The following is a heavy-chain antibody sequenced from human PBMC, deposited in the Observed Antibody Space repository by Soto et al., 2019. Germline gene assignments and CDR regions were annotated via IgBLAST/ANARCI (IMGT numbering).Heavy chain of an antibody. Sequence: EVQLLESGGDLIQPGGSLRLSCAASGFTFNIYAMTWVRQAPGKGLEWVSAISRYGDITHYADSVEGRFSITRDNSKNTLYLQMNSLRAEDTAVYYCAKDRYLDHDSRGYLFDNWGQGTLVTVSS. CDR1: GFTFNIYA. J-gene: IGHJ4*02. CDR3: AKDRYLDHDSRGYLFDN. CDR2: ISRYGDIT. V-gene: IGHV3-23*01. D-gene: IGHD3-22*01.